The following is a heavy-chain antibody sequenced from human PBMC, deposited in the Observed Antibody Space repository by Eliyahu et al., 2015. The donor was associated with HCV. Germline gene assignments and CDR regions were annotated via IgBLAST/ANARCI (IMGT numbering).Heavy chain of an antibody. V-gene: IGHV3-23*01. D-gene: IGHD6-13*01. Sequence: EVQLLESGGGLVQPGGSLRLSCAASGFXFSSYAMXWVRQAXGKGLEWVXAISGXGGSTYYADSVKGRFTISRDNSKNTLYLQMNSLRAEDTAVYYCAKAVGSSWYYEFDYWGQGTLVTVSS. CDR1: GFXFSSYA. J-gene: IGHJ4*02. CDR3: AKAVGSSWYYEFDY. CDR2: ISGXGGST.